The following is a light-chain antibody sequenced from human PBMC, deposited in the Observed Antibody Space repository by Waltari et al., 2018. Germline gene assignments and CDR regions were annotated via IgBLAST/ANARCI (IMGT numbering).Light chain of an antibody. CDR2: KDN. Sequence: QSVLTQPPSASGTPGQRVTTSCSGTSSNIGRPYVCWFHQLPGTAPKVLIYKDNQRPSGVPDRFSGSKSGTSASLAISGLRSEDEADYYCATWDDSLSGYVFGSGTKVAVL. J-gene: IGLJ1*01. CDR1: SSNIGRPY. CDR3: ATWDDSLSGYV. V-gene: IGLV1-47*01.